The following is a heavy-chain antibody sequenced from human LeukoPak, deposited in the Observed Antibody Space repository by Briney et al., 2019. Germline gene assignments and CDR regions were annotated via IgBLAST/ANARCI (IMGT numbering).Heavy chain of an antibody. J-gene: IGHJ4*02. CDR3: AKDQTYIVGATPFDY. CDR1: GFTFDDYA. D-gene: IGHD1-26*01. CDR2: ISWNSGSI. V-gene: IGHV3-9*01. Sequence: GGSLRLSCAASGFTFDDYAMHWVRQAPGKGLEWVSGISWNSGSIGYADSVKGRFTISRDNAKNSLYLQMNSLRAEDTALYYCAKDQTYIVGATPFDYWGQGTLVTVSS.